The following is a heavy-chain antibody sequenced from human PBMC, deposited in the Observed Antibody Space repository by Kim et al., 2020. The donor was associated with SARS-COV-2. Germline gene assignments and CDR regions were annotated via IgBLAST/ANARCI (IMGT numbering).Heavy chain of an antibody. V-gene: IGHV3-53*04. CDR3: ARVGDDFWSGYFDY. CDR2: IYSGGST. D-gene: IGHD3-3*01. J-gene: IGHJ4*02. CDR1: GFTVSSNY. Sequence: GGSLRLSCAASGFTVSSNYMSWVRQAPGKGLEWVSVIYSGGSTYYADSVKGRFTISRHNSKNTLYLQMNSLRAEDTAVYYCARVGDDFWSGYFDYWGQGTLVTVSS.